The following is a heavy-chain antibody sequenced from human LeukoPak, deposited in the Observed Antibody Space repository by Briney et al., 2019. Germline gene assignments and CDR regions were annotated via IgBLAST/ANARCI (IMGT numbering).Heavy chain of an antibody. CDR3: ALVVYHSGRPGP. CDR2: IDHTGTA. Sequence: PSETLSLTCAVYDLNMMHYFWSWIRQPPGKGLEWIGEIDHTGTATYNPSLRGRVSISIATSRNQFSLKVNSVTAADTAVYYCALVVYHSGRPGPWGQGTLVSVSS. D-gene: IGHD5/OR15-5a*01. J-gene: IGHJ5*02. CDR1: DLNMMHYF. V-gene: IGHV4-34*08.